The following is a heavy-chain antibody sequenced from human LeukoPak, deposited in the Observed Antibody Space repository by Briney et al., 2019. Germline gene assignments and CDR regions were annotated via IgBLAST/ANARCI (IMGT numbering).Heavy chain of an antibody. CDR2: INPNSGGT. Sequence: ASVKVSCKASGYTSTGYYMHWVRQAPGQGLEWMGWINPNSGGTNYAQKFQGRVTMTRDTSISTAYMELSRLRADDTAVYYCGRELAVAGTLVDYWGQGTLVTVSS. CDR1: GYTSTGYY. CDR3: GRELAVAGTLVDY. V-gene: IGHV1-2*02. J-gene: IGHJ4*02. D-gene: IGHD6-19*01.